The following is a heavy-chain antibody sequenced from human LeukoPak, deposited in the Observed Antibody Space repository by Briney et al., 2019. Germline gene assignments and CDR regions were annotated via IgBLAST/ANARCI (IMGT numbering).Heavy chain of an antibody. Sequence: SETLSLTCTVSGGSISNYYWNWIRQPPGKGLEFIGYIYYTGSTNYNPSLKSRVTMSVDTSKNQFSLRLTSVTAADTAVYYCARASVLLSADFWGQGTLVTVSS. CDR2: IYYTGST. CDR1: GGSISNYY. V-gene: IGHV4-59*01. J-gene: IGHJ4*02. CDR3: ARASVLLSADF. D-gene: IGHD3-10*01.